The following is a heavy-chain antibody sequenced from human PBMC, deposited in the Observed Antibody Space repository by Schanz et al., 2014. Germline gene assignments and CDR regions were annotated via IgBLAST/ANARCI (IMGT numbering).Heavy chain of an antibody. V-gene: IGHV3-23*05. CDR1: GFTFTTHS. CDR2: IATSSSTR. Sequence: EVQLLESGGGLVQPGGSLRLSCAASGFTFTTHSMTWVRQAPGKGLEWVSYIATSSSTRHYADSVKGRFTISRDNSENTLYLQMNSLSADDTAVFYCAKGMGYCSGGTCYDYYYYGLDVWGQGTTVTVSS. CDR3: AKGMGYCSGGTCYDYYYYGLDV. D-gene: IGHD2-15*01. J-gene: IGHJ6*02.